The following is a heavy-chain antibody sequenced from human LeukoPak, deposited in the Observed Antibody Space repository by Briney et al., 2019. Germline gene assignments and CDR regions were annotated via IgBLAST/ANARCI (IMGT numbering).Heavy chain of an antibody. CDR3: ARLRRVGATPFDY. J-gene: IGHJ4*02. V-gene: IGHV4-34*01. D-gene: IGHD1-26*01. CDR2: INHSGST. Sequence: SETLSLTCAVYGGSFSGYYWSWIRQPPGKGLEWIGEINHSGSTNYNPSLKSRVTIAVDTSKNQFSLKLSSVTAADTAMYYCARLRRVGATPFDYWGQGTLVTVSS. CDR1: GGSFSGYY.